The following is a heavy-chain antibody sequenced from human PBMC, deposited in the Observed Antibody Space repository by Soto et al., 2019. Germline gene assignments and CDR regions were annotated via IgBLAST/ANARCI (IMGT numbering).Heavy chain of an antibody. CDR1: GFTFSSYA. CDR2: ISYDGSNK. D-gene: IGHD6-6*01. V-gene: IGHV3-30-3*01. J-gene: IGHJ6*02. Sequence: GGSLRLSCAASGFTFSSYAMHWVRQAPGKGLEWVAVISYDGSNKYYADSVKGRFTISRDNPKNTLYLQMNSLRAEDTAVYYCARDVAARRNYYYYGMDVWGQGTTVTVSS. CDR3: ARDVAARRNYYYYGMDV.